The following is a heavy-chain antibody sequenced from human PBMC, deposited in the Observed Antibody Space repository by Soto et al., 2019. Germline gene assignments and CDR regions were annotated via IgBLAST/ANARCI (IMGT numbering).Heavy chain of an antibody. D-gene: IGHD1-26*01. CDR3: AKDGTHLWSKQYYFDS. V-gene: IGHV3-30*18. Sequence: QVQLVESGGGVVQPGRSLRLSCSASGFTFSDYTMRWVRQAPGRGLEWVAIILYDESDQYYSDSVKGRFTISRDNSKNTLYLQMHSLTTEDTAVYYCAKDGTHLWSKQYYFDSWGQGALVTVSS. CDR1: GFTFSDYT. CDR2: ILYDESDQ. J-gene: IGHJ4*02.